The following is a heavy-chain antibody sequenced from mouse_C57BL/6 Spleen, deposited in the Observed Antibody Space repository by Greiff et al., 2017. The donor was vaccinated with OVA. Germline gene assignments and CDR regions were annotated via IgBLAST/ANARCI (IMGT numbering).Heavy chain of an antibody. D-gene: IGHD2-4*01. CDR3: ATYDYDGFAY. J-gene: IGHJ3*01. CDR1: GFSLTSYA. V-gene: IGHV2-9-1*01. CDR2: IWTGGGT. Sequence: VNVVESGPGLVAPSQSLSITCTVSGFSLTSYAISWVRQPPGKGLEWLGVIWTGGGTNYYSALKSRLSISKDNSKSQVFLKMNSLQTDDTARYYCATYDYDGFAYWGQGTLVTVSA.